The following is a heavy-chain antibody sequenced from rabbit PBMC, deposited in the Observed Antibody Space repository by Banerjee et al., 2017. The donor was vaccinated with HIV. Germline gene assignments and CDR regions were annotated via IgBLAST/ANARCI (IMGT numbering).Heavy chain of an antibody. CDR2: INTSSGST. Sequence: QEQLEESGGDLVKPEGSLTLTCTASGFSFSNKYVMCWVRQAPGKGLEWIACINTSSGSTVYATWAKGRFTITRSTSLNTVTLQMTYLTGADTATYFCARYSSGWDYFDLWGPCTLVTVS. V-gene: IGHV1S43*01. CDR1: GFSFSNKYV. CDR3: ARYSSGWDYFDL. D-gene: IGHD4-1*01. J-gene: IGHJ4*01.